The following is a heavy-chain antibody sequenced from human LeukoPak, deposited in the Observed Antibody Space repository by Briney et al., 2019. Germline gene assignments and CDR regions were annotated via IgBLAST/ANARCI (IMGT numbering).Heavy chain of an antibody. D-gene: IGHD2-2*01. CDR1: GYTFTSYG. CDR3: ARYRVVPATAAYGMDV. V-gene: IGHV1-18*01. CDR2: ISGYNGDT. Sequence: ASVKVSCKASGYTFTSYGVSWVRQAPGQGLEWMGWISGYNGDTNYAQKLQGRVTMITETSTNTAYMEMRSLRSDDTAVYFCARYRVVPATAAYGMDVWGQGTTVTVSS. J-gene: IGHJ6*02.